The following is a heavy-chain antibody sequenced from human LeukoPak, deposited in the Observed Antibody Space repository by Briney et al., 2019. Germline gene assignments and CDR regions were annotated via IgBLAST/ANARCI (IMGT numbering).Heavy chain of an antibody. J-gene: IGHJ4*02. CDR1: GYTLGNYA. Sequence: ASVKVSCKASGYTLGNYAMHWVRQAPGQRLEWLGWISAAGGITKYSPEFQDRLTITSDTSASTAYLELSSLTSEDTAVYFCARARDYYTPPFDYWGQGTLVTVSS. CDR2: ISAAGGIT. CDR3: ARARDYYTPPFDY. D-gene: IGHD3-3*01. V-gene: IGHV1-3*03.